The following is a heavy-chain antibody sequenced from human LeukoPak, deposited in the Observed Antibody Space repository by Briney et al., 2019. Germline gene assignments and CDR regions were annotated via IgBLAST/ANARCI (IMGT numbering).Heavy chain of an antibody. CDR2: INPNSGGT. V-gene: IGHV1-2*02. CDR3: ARSELRGPSVVVPAAIDANFDY. D-gene: IGHD2-2*02. J-gene: IGHJ4*02. Sequence: ASVKVSCKASGYTFTGYYMHWVRQAPGQGLEWMGWINPNSGGTNYAQKFQGRVTMTRDTSISTAYMELSRLRSDDTAVYYCARSELRGPSVVVPAAIDANFDYWGQGTLVTVSS. CDR1: GYTFTGYY.